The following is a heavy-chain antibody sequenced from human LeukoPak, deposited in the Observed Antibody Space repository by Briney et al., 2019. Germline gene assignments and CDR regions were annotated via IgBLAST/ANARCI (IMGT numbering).Heavy chain of an antibody. D-gene: IGHD6-19*01. Sequence: GGSLRLSCAASGFTFSSYSMNWVRQAPGKGLVWVSRINSDGSSTSYADSVKGRFTISRDNAKNTLYLQMNSLRAEDTAVYYCARDGIRSAVDGPYFDYWGQGTLVTVSS. V-gene: IGHV3-74*01. J-gene: IGHJ4*02. CDR2: INSDGSST. CDR1: GFTFSSYS. CDR3: ARDGIRSAVDGPYFDY.